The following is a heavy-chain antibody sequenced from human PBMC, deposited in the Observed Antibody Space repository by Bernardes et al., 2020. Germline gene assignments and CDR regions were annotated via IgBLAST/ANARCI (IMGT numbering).Heavy chain of an antibody. CDR1: GFTFSSYS. D-gene: IGHD3-10*01. J-gene: IGHJ6*03. V-gene: IGHV3-21*01. CDR2: ISSSSSYI. Sequence: GGSLRVSCAASGFTFSSYSMNWVRQAPGKGLEWVSSISSSSSYIYYADSVKGRFTISRDNAKNSLYLQMNSLRAEDTAVYYCARGDYGSGIMRYYYYYMDVWGKGTTVTVSS. CDR3: ARGDYGSGIMRYYYYYMDV.